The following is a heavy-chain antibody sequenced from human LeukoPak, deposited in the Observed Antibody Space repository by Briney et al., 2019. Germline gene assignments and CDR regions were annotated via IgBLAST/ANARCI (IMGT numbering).Heavy chain of an antibody. CDR2: IWYDGSNK. J-gene: IGHJ4*02. V-gene: IGHV3-33*01. Sequence: GRSLRLSCAASGFTFSRYGIHWVRQAPGKGLEWVAVIWYDGSNKYYADSVKGQFTISRDNSKNTLYLQMNSLRAEDTAVYYCGRGTEYNMEGVDYWGQGTLVTVSS. CDR3: GRGTEYNMEGVDY. D-gene: IGHD1-14*01. CDR1: GFTFSRYG.